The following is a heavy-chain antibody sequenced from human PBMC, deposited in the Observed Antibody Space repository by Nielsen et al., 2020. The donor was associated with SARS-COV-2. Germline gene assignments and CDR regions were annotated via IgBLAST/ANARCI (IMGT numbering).Heavy chain of an antibody. CDR1: GFAFDDFG. CDR2: ISWDGTDI. V-gene: IGHV3-43D*03. J-gene: IGHJ4*02. CDR3: AKDFYSRGCSRFDS. D-gene: IGHD6-19*01. Sequence: GGSLRLSCAASGFAFDDFGMHWVRQAPGKGLEWISVISWDGTDINYADSVKGRFTISRDNRRSSLYLQMNSLRAEDTAFYFCAKDFYSRGCSRFDSRGQGTLVSVSS.